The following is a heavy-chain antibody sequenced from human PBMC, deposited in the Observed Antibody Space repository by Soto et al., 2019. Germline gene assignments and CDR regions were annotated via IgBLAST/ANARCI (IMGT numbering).Heavy chain of an antibody. Sequence: AAVKVSCKASGYTFTSYDINWVRQATGQGLEWMGWMNPNSGNTGYAQKFQGRVTMTRNTSISTAYMELSSLRSEDTAVYYCARATYNWNYPNWFDPWGQGTLVTVSS. CDR3: ARATYNWNYPNWFDP. V-gene: IGHV1-8*01. J-gene: IGHJ5*02. CDR2: MNPNSGNT. D-gene: IGHD1-7*01. CDR1: GYTFTSYD.